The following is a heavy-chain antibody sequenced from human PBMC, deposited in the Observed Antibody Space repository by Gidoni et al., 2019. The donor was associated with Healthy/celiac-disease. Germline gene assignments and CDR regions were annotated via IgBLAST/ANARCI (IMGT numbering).Heavy chain of an antibody. J-gene: IGHJ4*02. D-gene: IGHD1-26*01. V-gene: IGHV3-33*01. CDR3: ARDHGELHAHFGFDY. CDR1: GFTFSSYG. CDR2: IWYDGSNK. Sequence: QVQLVESGGGVVQPGRSLRLSCAASGFTFSSYGMHWVRQAPGKGLEWVAVIWYDGSNKYYADSVKGRFTISRDNSKNTLYLQMNSLRAEDTAVYYCARDHGELHAHFGFDYWGQGTLVTVSS.